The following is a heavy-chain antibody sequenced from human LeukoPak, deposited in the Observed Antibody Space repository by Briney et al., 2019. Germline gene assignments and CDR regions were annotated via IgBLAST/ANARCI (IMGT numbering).Heavy chain of an antibody. J-gene: IGHJ4*02. Sequence: PSETLSLTCAVYGGSISDHYWSWIRQPPGKGLEWIGEINHSGGTNYNPSLKSPVTISVDTSKNQFSLKLSSVTAADTAVYYCARQRSYYDSYAYSDFWGQGTLVTVSS. D-gene: IGHD3-22*01. CDR2: INHSGGT. V-gene: IGHV4-34*01. CDR1: GGSISDHY. CDR3: ARQRSYYDSYAYSDF.